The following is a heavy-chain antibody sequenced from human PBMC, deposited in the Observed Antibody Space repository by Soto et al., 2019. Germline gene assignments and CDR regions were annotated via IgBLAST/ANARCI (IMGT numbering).Heavy chain of an antibody. CDR1: GVTFSTYG. CDR2: IWYDGSHN. D-gene: IGHD1-26*01. V-gene: IGHV3-33*01. J-gene: IGHJ4*02. Sequence: QVQLVESGGGVVQPGRSLRLSCAASGVTFSTYGMHWVRQAPGTGLEWVAVIWYDGSHNDYADSVKGRFPISRDNSMITWYLQMNSLRVEVTGVYYCARAVGPFGFWGQGTLVAVSS. CDR3: ARAVGPFGF.